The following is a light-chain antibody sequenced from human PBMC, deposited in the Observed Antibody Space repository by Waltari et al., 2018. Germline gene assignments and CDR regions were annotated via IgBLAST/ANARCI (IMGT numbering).Light chain of an antibody. Sequence: DIQLTQSPSFLSASVGDRVTITCRASQGISSSLAWYQQKPGKAPELLIYAASTLQSGVPSRFSGSGSGTEFTRTISSLQPEDFATYYCQQLNSYPLTFGPGTKVDVK. CDR2: AAS. CDR3: QQLNSYPLT. V-gene: IGKV1-9*01. J-gene: IGKJ3*01. CDR1: QGISSS.